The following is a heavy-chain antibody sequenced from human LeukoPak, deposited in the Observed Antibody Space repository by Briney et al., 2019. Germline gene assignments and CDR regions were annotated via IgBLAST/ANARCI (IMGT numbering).Heavy chain of an antibody. CDR2: IYSGGST. Sequence: GGSLRLSCAASRFTVSSNYMTWVRQAPGKGLEWVSIIYSGGSTFYADSVKGRFTISRDNSKNTLYLQMNSPRAEDTAVYYCARGGVDDYYFDYWGQGTLVTVSS. D-gene: IGHD3-16*01. V-gene: IGHV3-53*01. J-gene: IGHJ4*02. CDR1: RFTVSSNY. CDR3: ARGGVDDYYFDY.